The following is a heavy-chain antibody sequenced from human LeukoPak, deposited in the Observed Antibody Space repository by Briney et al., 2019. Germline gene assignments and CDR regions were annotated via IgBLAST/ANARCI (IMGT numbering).Heavy chain of an antibody. V-gene: IGHV3-48*03. CDR3: AREDWGVYSNGPKPYFDY. CDR1: GFTFSSYE. J-gene: IGHJ4*02. Sequence: GGSLRLSCAASGFTFSSYEMNWVRQAPGKGLEWVSYISSSGSTIYYADSVKGRFTISRDNAKNSLYLQMNSLRAEDTAVYYCAREDWGVYSNGPKPYFDYWGQGTLVTVSS. CDR2: ISSSGSTI. D-gene: IGHD5-18*01.